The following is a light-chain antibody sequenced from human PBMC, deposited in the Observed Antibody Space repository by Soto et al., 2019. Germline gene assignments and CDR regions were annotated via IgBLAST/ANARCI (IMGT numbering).Light chain of an antibody. J-gene: IGKJ2*01. V-gene: IGKV3-20*01. CDR3: QQYDSSRYT. CDR2: GAS. CDR1: QSIIRAH. Sequence: EIVLTQSPGTLSLSPGESATLSCRASQSIIRAHLAWYQQKPGQAPRLLMYGASNRASGIPDRFSGSGSGTDFTLTISRREPEDFAVYYCQQYDSSRYTFGQGTKLEIK.